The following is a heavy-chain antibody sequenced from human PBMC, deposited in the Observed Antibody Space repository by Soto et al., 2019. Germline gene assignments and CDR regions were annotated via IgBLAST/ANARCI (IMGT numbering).Heavy chain of an antibody. CDR1: GFSLSTSGEG. CDR3: AHKIQNIAMSIFNY. V-gene: IGHV2-5*01. J-gene: IGHJ4*02. D-gene: IGHD5-18*01. CDR2: IYWNDDK. Sequence: QITLKESGPTLVKHTQTLTLTCTFSGFSLSTSGEGVGWIRQPPGKALEWLTLIYWNDDKRYSPSLKNRVTITKDTSKNQVVLTMTNMDPVDTATYYCAHKIQNIAMSIFNYWGQGALVTVSS.